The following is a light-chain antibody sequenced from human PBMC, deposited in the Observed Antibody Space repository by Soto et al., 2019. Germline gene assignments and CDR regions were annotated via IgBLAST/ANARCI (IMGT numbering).Light chain of an antibody. Sequence: QPVVTQEPSLTVSPGGTVTLTCGSSTGAVTSGHYAYWFQQKPGQAPRTLIYDTNNRHSWTPARFSGFLLGDKAALTLSDEQLEDEDEYYCLLSYHCPYVFVAGTMVPVL. CDR2: DTN. J-gene: IGLJ1*01. CDR3: LLSYHCPYV. CDR1: TGAVTSGHY. V-gene: IGLV7-46*01.